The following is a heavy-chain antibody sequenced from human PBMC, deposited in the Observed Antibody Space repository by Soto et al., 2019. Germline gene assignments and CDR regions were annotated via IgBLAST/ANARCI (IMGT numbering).Heavy chain of an antibody. Sequence: PSETLSLTCTVSGGSISSYYWSWIRQPAGKGLEWIGRIYTSGSTNYNPSLKSRVTMSVDTSKNQFSLKLSSVTAADTAVYYCAREQLELRNYYYGMDVWGQGTTVTAP. CDR2: IYTSGST. CDR1: GGSISSYY. J-gene: IGHJ6*02. CDR3: AREQLELRNYYYGMDV. V-gene: IGHV4-4*07. D-gene: IGHD1-7*01.